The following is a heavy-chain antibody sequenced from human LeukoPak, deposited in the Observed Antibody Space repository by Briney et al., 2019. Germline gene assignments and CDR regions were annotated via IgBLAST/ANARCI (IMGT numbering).Heavy chain of an antibody. CDR1: GFTVGTYY. V-gene: IGHV3-53*01. CDR2: IYSGGST. D-gene: IGHD2-2*01. Sequence: GGSLRLSCAASGFTVGTYYMTWVRQAPGKGLECVSVIYSGGSTYYADSVKGRFTVSRDNSKNTLYLQMNSLRAEDTTMYYCARGLGYCTSTTCLLPFDYWGQGTLVTVSS. CDR3: ARGLGYCTSTTCLLPFDY. J-gene: IGHJ4*02.